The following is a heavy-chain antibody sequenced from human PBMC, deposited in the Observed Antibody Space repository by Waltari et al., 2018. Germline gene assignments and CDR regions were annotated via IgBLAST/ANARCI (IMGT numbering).Heavy chain of an antibody. Sequence: EEQMVESGGDLVQPGGSVKLSCAAPGFIFSDSGIHWVRQAPGEGLEWVGRIRTRTNNYATAYGASVKGRFTISRDDSRNVAYLQMNSLKTEDTALYYCSRHDPLDYWGQGTLVTVSS. CDR3: SRHDPLDY. CDR1: GFIFSDSG. V-gene: IGHV3-73*01. CDR2: IRTRTNNYAT. J-gene: IGHJ4*02.